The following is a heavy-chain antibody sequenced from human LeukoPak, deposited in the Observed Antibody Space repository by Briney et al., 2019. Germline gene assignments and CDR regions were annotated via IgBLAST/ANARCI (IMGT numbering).Heavy chain of an antibody. CDR1: GFTFSSYG. CDR2: ISSSSSTI. Sequence: PGGSLRLSCAASGFTFSSYGMNWVRQAPGKGLEWISYISSSSSTIYYADSVKGRFTISRDNAKNSLYLQMNSLRAEDTAMYYCAGTLTFGGVIVSASLDYWGLGILVTVSS. V-gene: IGHV3-48*04. J-gene: IGHJ4*02. CDR3: AGTLTFGGVIVSASLDY. D-gene: IGHD3-16*02.